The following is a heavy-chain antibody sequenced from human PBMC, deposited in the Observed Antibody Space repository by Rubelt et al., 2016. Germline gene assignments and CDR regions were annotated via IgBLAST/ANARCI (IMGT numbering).Heavy chain of an antibody. CDR2: MNPNTGNT. V-gene: IGHV1-8*02. CDR3: ARRSGGSPDY. CDR1: GYTFTGYY. D-gene: IGHD1-26*01. J-gene: IGHJ4*02. Sequence: QVQLVQSGAEVKKPGASVKVSCKASGYTFTGYYIHWVRQGTGQGLEWMGWMNPNTGNTGYAQKFQGRVTMTSNISISTAYLYLSSLRSEDTAVYYCARRSGGSPDYWGQGTLVTVSS.